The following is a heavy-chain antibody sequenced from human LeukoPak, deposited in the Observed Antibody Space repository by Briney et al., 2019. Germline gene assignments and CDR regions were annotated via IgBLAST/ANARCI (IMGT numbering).Heavy chain of an antibody. CDR2: ISAYNGNI. V-gene: IGHV1-18*01. CDR1: GYTFTSYG. D-gene: IGHD3-22*01. CDR3: ARDWFYYDSSGYGGGFDY. Sequence: GASVKVSCKASGYTFTSYGISWVRQAPGQGLEWMGWISAYNGNINYAQKLQGRVTMTTDTSTSTAYMELRSLRSDDTAVYYCARDWFYYDSSGYGGGFDYWGQGTLVTVSS. J-gene: IGHJ4*02.